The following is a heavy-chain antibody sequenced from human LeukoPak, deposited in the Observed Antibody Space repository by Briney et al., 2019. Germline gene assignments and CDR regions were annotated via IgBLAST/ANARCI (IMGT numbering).Heavy chain of an antibody. J-gene: IGHJ6*04. Sequence: SETLSLTCTVSGYSISSGFYWGWIPQPPGKGLEWIGSIYHSGSTYYNPSLKSRVTISVDTSKNQFSLKLSSVTAADTAVYYCARENYDFWSGYLSVWGKGTTVTVSS. V-gene: IGHV4-38-2*02. CDR3: ARENYDFWSGYLSV. CDR1: GYSISSGFY. CDR2: IYHSGST. D-gene: IGHD3-3*01.